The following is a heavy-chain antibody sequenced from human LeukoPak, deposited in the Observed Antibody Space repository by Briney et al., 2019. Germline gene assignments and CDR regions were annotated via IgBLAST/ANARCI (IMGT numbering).Heavy chain of an antibody. CDR2: ISSSSSYI. CDR3: ARLSAYYYGSFFYYYMDV. J-gene: IGHJ6*03. Sequence: KTGGSLRLSCAASGFTSSSCSMNWVRQAPGKGLEWVSSISSSSSYIYYADSVKGRFTISRDNAKNTLYLQMNSLRDEDTAVYYCARLSAYYYGSFFYYYMDVWGKGTTVTVSS. CDR1: GFTSSSCS. D-gene: IGHD3-10*01. V-gene: IGHV3-21*04.